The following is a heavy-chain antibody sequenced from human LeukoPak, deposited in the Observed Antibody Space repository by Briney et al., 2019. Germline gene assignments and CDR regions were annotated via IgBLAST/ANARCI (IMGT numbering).Heavy chain of an antibody. J-gene: IGHJ4*02. CDR2: ISDSGGST. CDR3: XXXXXXXXYXTNGVCSPFDY. Sequence: GGSLRLSCAASGFTFSSYAMSWVRQAPGKGLEWVSAISDSGGSTYDADSVKGRFTISRDNSKNTLYLQMNSLRAEDTAVYYXXXXXXXXXYXTNGVCSPFDYWGQGTLVTVSS. V-gene: IGHV3-23*01. D-gene: IGHD2-8*01. CDR1: GFTFSSYA.